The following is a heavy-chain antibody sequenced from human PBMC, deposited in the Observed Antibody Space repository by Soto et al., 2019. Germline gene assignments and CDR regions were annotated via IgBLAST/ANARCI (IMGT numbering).Heavy chain of an antibody. CDR1: GGTFSSYA. V-gene: IGHV1-69*13. Sequence: GASVKVSCKASGGTFSSYAISWVRQAPGQGLEWMGGIIPIFGTANYAQKFQGRVTITADESTSTAYMELSSLRSEDTAVYYCARAVYTDDIVVVPADKNYYYYGMDVWGQGTTVTVSS. CDR2: IIPIFGTA. J-gene: IGHJ6*02. D-gene: IGHD2-2*01. CDR3: ARAVYTDDIVVVPADKNYYYYGMDV.